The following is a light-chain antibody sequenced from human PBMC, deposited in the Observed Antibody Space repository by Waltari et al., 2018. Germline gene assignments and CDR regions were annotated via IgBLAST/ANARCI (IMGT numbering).Light chain of an antibody. Sequence: DIQMTQSPSSLSASVGDRVTITCQASQDISNYLNWYQQKPGKAPELLIYEASNLEKGVPSRFSGSGSGTDFSFTISSLQPEDIATYHCQQFDDLPDTFGPGTKVDI. V-gene: IGKV1-33*01. J-gene: IGKJ3*01. CDR2: EAS. CDR3: QQFDDLPDT. CDR1: QDISNY.